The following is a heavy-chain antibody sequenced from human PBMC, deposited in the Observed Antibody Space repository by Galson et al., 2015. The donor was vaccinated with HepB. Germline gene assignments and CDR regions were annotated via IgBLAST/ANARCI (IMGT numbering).Heavy chain of an antibody. CDR2: ISAYGRDT. CDR1: GYTFLIYG. Sequence: SVKVSCKASGYTFLIYGISWVRQAPGQGLEWMGWISAYGRDTEYAPKFQGRVTMTTDTSTSTAYMELRSLRSDDTAVYYCARALGYGGNSDHWGQGTLVTVSS. D-gene: IGHD4-23*01. J-gene: IGHJ5*02. CDR3: ARALGYGGNSDH. V-gene: IGHV1-18*04.